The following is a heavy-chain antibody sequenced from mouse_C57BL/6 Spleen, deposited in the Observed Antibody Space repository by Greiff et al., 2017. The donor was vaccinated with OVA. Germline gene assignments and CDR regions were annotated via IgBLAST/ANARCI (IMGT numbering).Heavy chain of an antibody. CDR2: INYDGSST. Sequence: EVQVVESEGGLVQPGSSMKLSCTASGFTFSDYYMAWVRQVPEKGLEWVANINYDGSSTYYLDSLKSRFIISRDNAKNILYLQMSSLKSEDTATYYCARSPLIYYGSSSYWYFDVWGTGTTVTVSS. CDR1: GFTFSDYY. V-gene: IGHV5-16*01. D-gene: IGHD1-1*01. CDR3: ARSPLIYYGSSSYWYFDV. J-gene: IGHJ1*03.